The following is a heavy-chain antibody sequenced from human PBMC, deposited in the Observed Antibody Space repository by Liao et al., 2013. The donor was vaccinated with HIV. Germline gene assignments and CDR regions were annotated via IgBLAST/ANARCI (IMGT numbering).Heavy chain of an antibody. D-gene: IGHD3-22*01. CDR3: ARAPGKDYYDSSGYYFEYFDY. Sequence: QVQLQESGPGLVKPSQTLSLTCTVSGGSISSGSYFWSWIRQPAGKGLEWIGRMYSSGSTKYNPSLKSRITISADTSKNRFSLRLSSVTAADTAVYYCARAPGKDYYDSSGYYFEYFDYWAREPWSPSPQ. CDR2: MYSSGST. V-gene: IGHV4-61*02. CDR1: GGSISSGSYF. J-gene: IGHJ4*02.